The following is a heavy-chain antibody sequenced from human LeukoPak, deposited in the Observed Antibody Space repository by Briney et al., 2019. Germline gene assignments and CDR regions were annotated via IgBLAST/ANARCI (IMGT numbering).Heavy chain of an antibody. CDR1: GFTFSNYA. CDR2: ISISGDNK. D-gene: IGHD2-15*01. J-gene: IGHJ6*03. V-gene: IGHV3-23*01. Sequence: PGGSLRPSCAASGFTFSNYAMTWVRQAPGRGLEWVSGISISGDNKYYADSVKGRFTISRDNSKNTLYLQMNSLRAEDTAVYFCANRGVGYFYMDVWGKGTTVTVSS. CDR3: ANRGVGYFYMDV.